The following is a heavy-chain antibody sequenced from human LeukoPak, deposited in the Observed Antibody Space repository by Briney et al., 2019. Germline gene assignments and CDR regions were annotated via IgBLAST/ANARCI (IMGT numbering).Heavy chain of an antibody. CDR2: IYYSGST. Sequence: SETLSLTCAVYGGSFSGYYWSWIRQPPGKGLEWIGYIYYSGSTNYNPSLKSRVTISVDTSKNQFSLKLSSVTAADTAVYYCAREGYSYGIDYWGQGTLVTVSS. CDR1: GGSFSGYY. D-gene: IGHD5-18*01. J-gene: IGHJ4*02. V-gene: IGHV4-59*12. CDR3: AREGYSYGIDY.